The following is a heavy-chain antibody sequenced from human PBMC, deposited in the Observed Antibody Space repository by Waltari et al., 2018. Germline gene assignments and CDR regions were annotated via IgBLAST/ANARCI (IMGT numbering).Heavy chain of an antibody. CDR2: ISRSSRGI. CDR3: AREGSSWTPFDC. J-gene: IGHJ4*02. D-gene: IGHD6-13*01. Sequence: EVQLVESGGGLVKPGGSLRLSCAAPGFNFRPYTMNCVRQAPGSSTEWVSSISRSSRGIYYADSMKGRFTISRDNAKNSLYLQMDSLRVEDTATYYCAREGSSWTPFDCWGQGTQVTVSS. V-gene: IGHV3-21*01. CDR1: GFNFRPYT.